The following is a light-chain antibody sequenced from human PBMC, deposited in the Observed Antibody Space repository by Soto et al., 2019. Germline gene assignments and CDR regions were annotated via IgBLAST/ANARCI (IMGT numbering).Light chain of an antibody. Sequence: EIVLTQSPATLSLSPGGRATLSCRASQSVSSYLAWYQQKPGQAPRLLIYDASNRATGIPVRFSGRGSGTDFTLTISSLEPEDFAVYFCQQRSNWPKLTFGGGTKVEI. CDR3: QQRSNWPKLT. V-gene: IGKV3-11*01. J-gene: IGKJ4*01. CDR1: QSVSSY. CDR2: DAS.